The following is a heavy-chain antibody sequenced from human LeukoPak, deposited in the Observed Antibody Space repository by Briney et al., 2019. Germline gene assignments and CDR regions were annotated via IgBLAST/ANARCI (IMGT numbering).Heavy chain of an antibody. J-gene: IGHJ3*02. CDR2: IKENENDE. V-gene: IGHV3-7*01. D-gene: IGHD1-20*01. CDR1: GFTFSSYA. CDR3: ARSTAITDVDAFDI. Sequence: GGSLRLSCAASGFTFSSYAMSWVRQAPGKGLEWVANIKENENDENYLDAVKGRFTISTDNAKNSVDLHMHSLRVEDTAVYYCARSTAITDVDAFDIWGQGTMVTVSS.